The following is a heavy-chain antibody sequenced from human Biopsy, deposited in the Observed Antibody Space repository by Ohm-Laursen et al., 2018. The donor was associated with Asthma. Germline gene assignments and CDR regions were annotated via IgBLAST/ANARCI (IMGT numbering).Heavy chain of an antibody. J-gene: IGHJ5*02. CDR1: GGSISSDY. CDR2: IHNSGNT. CDR3: ARGQGRGIQLWYLDP. D-gene: IGHD5-18*01. V-gene: IGHV4-59*07. Sequence: SDTLSLTCTVSGGSISSDYWSWLRQSPGKGLEWIGYIHNSGNTNYNPSLKSRVTISLDTSKNHFSLRLSFVTAADTAVYFCARGQGRGIQLWYLDPWGQGILVTVSS.